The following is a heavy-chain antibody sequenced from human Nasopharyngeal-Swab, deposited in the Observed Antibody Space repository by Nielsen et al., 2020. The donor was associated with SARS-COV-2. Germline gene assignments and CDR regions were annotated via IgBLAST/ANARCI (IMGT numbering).Heavy chain of an antibody. D-gene: IGHD3-10*01. J-gene: IGHJ3*02. V-gene: IGHV4-31*03. CDR1: GGSISSGGYY. Sequence: SETLSLACTVSGGSISSGGYYWSWLRQQPVNGLEWIGYIYDSGSTYYNPSLKSRFTISVDTSNNQFSLKLSSVTAADTAVYYCARDFLRGLVRGYRAFDSWGQGTMVTVSS. CDR3: ARDFLRGLVRGYRAFDS. CDR2: IYDSGST.